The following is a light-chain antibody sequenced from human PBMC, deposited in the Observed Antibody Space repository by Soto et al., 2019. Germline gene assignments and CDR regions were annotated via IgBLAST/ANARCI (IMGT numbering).Light chain of an antibody. CDR3: QKYDNLPLT. J-gene: IGKJ4*01. CDR2: DAS. CDR1: QSISSW. Sequence: IQMTHSPSTLSESVGDGVTITCRASQSISSWLAWYQQKPGKDPKLLIYDASSLESGVTSRFSGSGSGTDFTFTIRSLQPEDIATYYCQKYDNLPLTVGRGTKVEI. V-gene: IGKV1-5*01.